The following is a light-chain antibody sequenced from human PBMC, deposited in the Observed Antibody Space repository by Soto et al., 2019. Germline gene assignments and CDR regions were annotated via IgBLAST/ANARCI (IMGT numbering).Light chain of an antibody. CDR3: QQYNDWPRT. J-gene: IGKJ3*01. CDR2: HAS. CDR1: QSVSSN. Sequence: EIVMTQSPATLSVSPGERATLSCRASQSVSSNVAWYQQKPGQAPRFLIYHASTRVTGIPARFSGSGSGTEFTLTISSLKSEDFAVYYCQQYNDWPRTFGPGTKVDIK. V-gene: IGKV3-15*01.